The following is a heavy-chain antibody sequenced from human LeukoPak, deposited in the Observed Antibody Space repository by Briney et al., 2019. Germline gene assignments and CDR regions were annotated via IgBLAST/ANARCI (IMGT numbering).Heavy chain of an antibody. CDR2: IWYDGSNR. D-gene: IGHD3-3*01. CDR3: AKNGVWSGYYPYYYYYMDV. J-gene: IGHJ6*03. Sequence: PGRSLRLSCAASGFTFSSYGMHWVRQAPGKGLEWVAVIWYDGSNRYYADSVKGRFTISRDNSKNTLYLQMNSLRAEDTAVYYCAKNGVWSGYYPYYYYYMDVWGKGTTVTVSS. CDR1: GFTFSSYG. V-gene: IGHV3-33*06.